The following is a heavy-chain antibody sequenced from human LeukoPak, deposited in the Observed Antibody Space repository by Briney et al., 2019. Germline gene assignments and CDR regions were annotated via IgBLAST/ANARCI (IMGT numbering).Heavy chain of an antibody. CDR2: ISSSSSYI. CDR3: VPGGLAVSGIDY. V-gene: IGHV3-21*01. J-gene: IGHJ4*02. CDR1: GFTFSSYS. Sequence: GGSLRLSCAASGFTFSSYSMNWVRQAPGKGLEWVSSISSSSSYIYYADSVKGRFTISRDNAKNSLYLQLNSLRAEDTAVYYCVPGGLAVSGIDYWGQGALVTVSS. D-gene: IGHD6-19*01.